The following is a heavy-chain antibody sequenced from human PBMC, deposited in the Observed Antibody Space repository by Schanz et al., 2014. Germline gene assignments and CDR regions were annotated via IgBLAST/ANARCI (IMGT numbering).Heavy chain of an antibody. CDR3: ARGNYYDSGRNWFDP. CDR2: IYYGGSP. CDR1: GGSISTHY. Sequence: QVQLRESGPGLMKPSETLSLTCSVSGGSISTHYWSWIRQPPGEGLEWIGSIYYGGSPDYNPSLKSRFTVSIDTSKNQFSLKLSSLTAADTAVYYCARGNYYDSGRNWFDPWGQGTLVTVSS. V-gene: IGHV4-59*11. D-gene: IGHD3-10*01. J-gene: IGHJ5*02.